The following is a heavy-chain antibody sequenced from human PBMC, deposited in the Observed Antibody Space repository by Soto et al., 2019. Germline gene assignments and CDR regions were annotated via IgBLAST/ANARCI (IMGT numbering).Heavy chain of an antibody. CDR3: DVGYQFDY. V-gene: IGHV3-23*01. CDR2: FSDGGDNT. J-gene: IGHJ4*02. CDR1: GFTFSSYA. D-gene: IGHD6-25*01. Sequence: LRLSCAASGFTFSSYAMSWVRQAPGKGLEWVSTFSDGGDNTYYADSVKGRFTISRDNSKNTLYLQMKSLRAEDTAVYYCDVGYQFDYWGQGTLVTVSS.